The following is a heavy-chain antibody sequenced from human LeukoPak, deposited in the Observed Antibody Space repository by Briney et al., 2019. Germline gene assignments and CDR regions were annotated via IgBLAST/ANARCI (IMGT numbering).Heavy chain of an antibody. V-gene: IGHV3-11*01. CDR3: ARGYIVATNYFDY. CDR2: ISSSGSTI. J-gene: IGHJ4*02. CDR1: GFTFSDYY. D-gene: IGHD5-12*01. Sequence: GRSLRLSCAASGFTFSDYYMSWIRQASGKGLEWVSYISSSGSTIYYADSVKGRFTISRDNAKNSLYLQMNSLRAEDTAVYYCARGYIVATNYFDYWGQGTLVTVSS.